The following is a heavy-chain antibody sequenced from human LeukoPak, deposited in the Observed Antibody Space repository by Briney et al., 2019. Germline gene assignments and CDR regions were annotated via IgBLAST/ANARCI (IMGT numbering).Heavy chain of an antibody. CDR1: GESHSRFY. V-gene: IGHV4-34*01. CDR2: INHSGSP. J-gene: IGHJ4*02. Sequence: PSETLSLTCAVSGESHSRFYWSWIRQSPGRGLEWIGEINHSGSPNYNPSLKSRVTISLDTSKNQFSLRVPSVTAADTAFYFCASSLTGYSNSWFLAYWGPGTLVTVSS. CDR3: ASSLTGYSNSWFLAY. D-gene: IGHD6-13*01.